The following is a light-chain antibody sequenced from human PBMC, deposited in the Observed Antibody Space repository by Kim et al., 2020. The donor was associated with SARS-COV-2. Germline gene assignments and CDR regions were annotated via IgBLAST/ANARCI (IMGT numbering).Light chain of an antibody. CDR3: QQYDNLPT. J-gene: IGKJ5*01. Sequence: SASVGDRVTITCQASQDISNFLNWYQQKPGKAPKLLIYYASNLETGVPSRFSGRGSGTDFTFTISSLQPEDIATYYCQQYDNLPTFGQGTRLEIK. CDR2: YAS. CDR1: QDISNF. V-gene: IGKV1-33*01.